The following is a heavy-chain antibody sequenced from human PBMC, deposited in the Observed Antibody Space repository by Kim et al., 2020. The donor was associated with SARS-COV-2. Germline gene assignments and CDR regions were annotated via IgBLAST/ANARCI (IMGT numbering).Heavy chain of an antibody. V-gene: IGHV3-23*01. Sequence: GGSLRLSCAASGFTFSSYAMSWVRQAPGKGLEWVSAISGSGGSTYYADSVKGRFTISRDNSKNTLYLQMNSLRAEDTAVYYCAKFGRGYYDSSGLPGEDAFDIWGQGTMVTVSS. CDR3: AKFGRGYYDSSGLPGEDAFDI. CDR1: GFTFSSYA. D-gene: IGHD3-22*01. J-gene: IGHJ3*02. CDR2: ISGSGGST.